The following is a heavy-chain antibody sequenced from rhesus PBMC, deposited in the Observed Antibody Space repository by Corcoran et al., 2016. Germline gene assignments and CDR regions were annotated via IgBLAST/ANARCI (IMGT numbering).Heavy chain of an antibody. CDR1: GGAITSAYYF. Sequence: QVQLQESGPGVVKPSETLSLTCAVSGGAITSAYYFWSWIRQPPGKGLEWIGGIYSNGASTNYNPSLKSRVTISKDTSKNLLSLKLTSVTAADTAVYYCARNGRGSSWSYYFDYWGQGVLVTVSS. D-gene: IGHD6-13*01. J-gene: IGHJ4*01. CDR2: IYSNGAST. CDR3: ARNGRGSSWSYYFDY. V-gene: IGHV4S12*01.